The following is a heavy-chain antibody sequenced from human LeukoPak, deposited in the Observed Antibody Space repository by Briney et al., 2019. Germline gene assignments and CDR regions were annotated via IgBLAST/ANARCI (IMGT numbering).Heavy chain of an antibody. J-gene: IGHJ5*02. CDR3: ARGITVAGTS. D-gene: IGHD6-19*01. V-gene: IGHV4-34*01. CDR1: GGSFSGYY. Sequence: SETLSLTCAVYGGSFSGYYWSWIRQPPGKGLEWIGEINHSGSTNYNPSLKSRVTISVDTSKNQFSLKLSSVTAADTAVYYCARGITVAGTSWGQGTLVTVSS. CDR2: INHSGST.